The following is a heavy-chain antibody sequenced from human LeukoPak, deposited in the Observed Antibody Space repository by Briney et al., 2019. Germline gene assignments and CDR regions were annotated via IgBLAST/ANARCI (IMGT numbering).Heavy chain of an antibody. Sequence: SETLSLTCTVSAGFISSYYWSWNRQPPGKGLEWIGYISYTGSTNYSPSLKSRLTISLDTSKNQFSLKLSSVTAADTAVYYCARCPFSGTNSRGAFDIWGRGTMVTVSS. CDR1: AGFISSYY. CDR3: ARCPFSGTNSRGAFDI. D-gene: IGHD4/OR15-4a*01. J-gene: IGHJ3*02. CDR2: ISYTGST. V-gene: IGHV4-59*01.